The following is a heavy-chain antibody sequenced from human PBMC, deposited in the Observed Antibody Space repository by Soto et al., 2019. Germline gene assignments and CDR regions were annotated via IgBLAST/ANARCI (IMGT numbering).Heavy chain of an antibody. D-gene: IGHD4-17*01. J-gene: IGHJ4*02. CDR2: IYYSGST. Sequence: QLQLQESGPGLVKPSETLSLTCTVSGGSISSSSYYWGWIRQPPGKGLEWIGSIYYSGSTYFNPSLKSRVTMSVDTSTSQFSLKLSSVTAADTAADYCAGHQTVTSSGFDCLGQGTRVTVSS. V-gene: IGHV4-39*01. CDR1: GGSISSSSYY. CDR3: AGHQTVTSSGFDC.